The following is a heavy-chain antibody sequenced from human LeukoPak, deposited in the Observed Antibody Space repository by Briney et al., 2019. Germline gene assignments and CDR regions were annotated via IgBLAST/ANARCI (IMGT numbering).Heavy chain of an antibody. J-gene: IGHJ4*02. Sequence: GGSLRLSCAASGFTFSSYAMTWVRQAPGKGLEWVSAIFGRGGSTYYADSVKGRFTISRDNSKNTLYPQMNSLRAEDTAVYYCAKARGPVATHPDYWGQGTLVTVSS. CDR2: IFGRGGST. CDR1: GFTFSSYA. V-gene: IGHV3-23*01. D-gene: IGHD5-12*01. CDR3: AKARGPVATHPDY.